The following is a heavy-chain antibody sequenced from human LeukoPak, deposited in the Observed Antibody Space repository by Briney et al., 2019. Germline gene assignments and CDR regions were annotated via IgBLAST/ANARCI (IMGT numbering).Heavy chain of an antibody. CDR3: ARHDPPYMGSGWSAGWDNPYYFDY. CDR1: GGSISSNY. CDR2: ISYSGNT. J-gene: IGHJ4*02. Sequence: ETLSLTCTVSGGSISSNYWSWIRQPPGKGLEWIGYISYSGNTNYNPSLKSRVTISVDTSKNQFSLKLSSVNAADTAVYYCARHDPPYMGSGWSAGWDNPYYFDYWGQGTLVTVSS. D-gene: IGHD6-19*01. V-gene: IGHV4-59*08.